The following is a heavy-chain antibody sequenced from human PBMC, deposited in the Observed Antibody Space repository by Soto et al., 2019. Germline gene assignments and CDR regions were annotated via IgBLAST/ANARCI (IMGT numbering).Heavy chain of an antibody. D-gene: IGHD6-19*01. Sequence: GGSLRLSCAASGFTFSSYSMNWVRQAPGKGLEWVSSISSSSSYIYYADSVKGRFTISRDNAKNSLYLQMNSLRAEDTAVYYCAREYSSGWYYYYGMDVWGQGTTVTVSS. CDR2: ISSSSSYI. V-gene: IGHV3-21*01. CDR1: GFTFSSYS. CDR3: AREYSSGWYYYYGMDV. J-gene: IGHJ6*02.